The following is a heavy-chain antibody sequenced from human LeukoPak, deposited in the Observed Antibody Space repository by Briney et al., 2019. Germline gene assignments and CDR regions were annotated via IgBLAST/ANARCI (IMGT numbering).Heavy chain of an antibody. CDR2: IIPIFGTA. CDR3: AREGIAVAKDYYYYGMDV. V-gene: IGHV1-69*13. Sequence: ASVKVSCKASGGTFSSYAISWVRQAPGQGLEWMGGIIPIFGTANYAQKFQGRVTITADESTSTAYMELSSLRSEDTAVYHCAREGIAVAKDYYYYGMDVWGQGTTVTVSS. D-gene: IGHD6-19*01. J-gene: IGHJ6*02. CDR1: GGTFSSYA.